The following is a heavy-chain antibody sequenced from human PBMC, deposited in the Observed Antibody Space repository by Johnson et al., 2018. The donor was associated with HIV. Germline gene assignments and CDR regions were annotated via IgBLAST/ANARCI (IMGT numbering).Heavy chain of an antibody. CDR3: AKDRWEGDAFDI. CDR1: GFTVSSNY. Sequence: VQLVESGGGFIQPGGSLRLSCAASGFTVSSNYMSWVRQAPGKGLEWVSVIYSGGRTFYADSVKGRFTISRDNSKNTLFLHMNGLRPDDTAVYSCAKDRWEGDAFDIWGQGTMVTVSS. J-gene: IGHJ3*02. D-gene: IGHD1-26*01. CDR2: IYSGGRT. V-gene: IGHV3-66*03.